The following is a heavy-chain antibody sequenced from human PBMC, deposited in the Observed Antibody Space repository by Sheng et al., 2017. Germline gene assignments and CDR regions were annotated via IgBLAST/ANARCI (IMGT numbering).Heavy chain of an antibody. CDR1: GFTFSSYS. Sequence: EVQLVESGGGLVQPGGSLRLSCAASGFTFSSYSMNWVRQAPGKGLEWVSYISSSSSTIYYADSVKGRFTISRDNAKNSLYLQMNSLRAEDTAVYYCARDGDGYNEGPFDAFDIWGQGTMVTVSS. J-gene: IGHJ3*02. V-gene: IGHV3-48*01. D-gene: IGHD5-12*01. CDR2: ISSSSSTI. CDR3: ARDGDGYNEGPFDAFDI.